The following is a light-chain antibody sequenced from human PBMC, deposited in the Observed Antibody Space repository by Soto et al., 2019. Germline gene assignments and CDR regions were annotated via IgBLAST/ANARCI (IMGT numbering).Light chain of an antibody. Sequence: QSVLTQPPSVSEAPGQRVTISCTGSSYNIGAGYEAHWYQQVPGTAPKLLIYENTNRPSGVPDRFSGSKSGTSASLAITGLQAEDEAEYYCQSYDSSLSGYVFGTGTKVTVL. J-gene: IGLJ1*01. CDR2: ENT. V-gene: IGLV1-40*01. CDR3: QSYDSSLSGYV. CDR1: SYNIGAGYE.